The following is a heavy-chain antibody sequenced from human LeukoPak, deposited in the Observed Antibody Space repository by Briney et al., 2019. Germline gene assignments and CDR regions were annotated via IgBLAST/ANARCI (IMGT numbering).Heavy chain of an antibody. CDR2: IYTSGST. CDR1: GGSISSGSYY. CDR3: ARADDYSNYSIDY. D-gene: IGHD4-11*01. J-gene: IGHJ4*02. Sequence: PSETLSLTCTVSGGSISSGSYYWSWIRQPAGKGLEWIGRIYTSGSTNYNPSLKSRVTISVDTSKNQFSLKLSSVTAADTAVYYCARADDYSNYSIDYWGQGTLVTVSS. V-gene: IGHV4-61*02.